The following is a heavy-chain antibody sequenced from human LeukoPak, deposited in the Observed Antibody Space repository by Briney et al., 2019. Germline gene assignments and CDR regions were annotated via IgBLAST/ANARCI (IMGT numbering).Heavy chain of an antibody. Sequence: GASVKVSCKASGYTFTSYGISWARQAPGQGLEWMGWISAYNGNTNYAQKLQGRVTMTTDTSTSTAYMELRSLRSDDTAVYYCARDLVPLYSYSTGGYFDLWGRGTLVTVSS. J-gene: IGHJ2*01. CDR1: GYTFTSYG. CDR2: ISAYNGNT. D-gene: IGHD5-18*01. CDR3: ARDLVPLYSYSTGGYFDL. V-gene: IGHV1-18*04.